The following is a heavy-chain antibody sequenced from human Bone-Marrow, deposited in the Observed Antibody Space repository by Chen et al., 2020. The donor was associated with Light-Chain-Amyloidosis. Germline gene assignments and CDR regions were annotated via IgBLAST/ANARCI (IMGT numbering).Heavy chain of an antibody. V-gene: IGHV5-51*01. CDR1: GYTFPNYW. CDR3: ARRRDGYNFDY. J-gene: IGHJ4*02. D-gene: IGHD5-12*01. CDR2: IYPDDSDA. Sequence: EQSGPEVKKPGESLKISCKGSGYTFPNYWIGWVRQMPGKGLEWMGVIYPDDSDARYCPSFEGQVTISADKSITTAYLQWRSLKASDTAIYYCARRRDGYNFDYWGQGTLVTVSS.